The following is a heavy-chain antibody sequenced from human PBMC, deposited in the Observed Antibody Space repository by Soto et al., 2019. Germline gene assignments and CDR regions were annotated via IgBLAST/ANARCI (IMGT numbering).Heavy chain of an antibody. CDR3: DTVSDY. CDR1: GHSLTSSRYY. Sequence: ETLSLTCPVSGHSLTSSRYYWGWIRQPPGKGLECIGYIYYDGYTYYNPSLKSRFTISLDTSKNQVSLRLSSVTAADSAVYYCDTVSDYWGQGILVTVSS. CDR2: IYYDGYT. J-gene: IGHJ4*02. D-gene: IGHD4-4*01. V-gene: IGHV4-39*07.